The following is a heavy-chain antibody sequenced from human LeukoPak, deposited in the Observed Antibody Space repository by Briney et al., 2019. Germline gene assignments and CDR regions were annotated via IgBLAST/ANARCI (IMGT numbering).Heavy chain of an antibody. J-gene: IGHJ4*02. CDR2: IYYSGST. V-gene: IGHV4-59*01. CDR3: ARDYRNYYDSSGYYAVFDY. D-gene: IGHD3-22*01. Sequence: SETLSLTCTVSGGSISSYYGSWIRQPPGKGLEWIGYIYYSGSTNHNPSLKSRVTISVDTSKNQFSLELSSVTAADTVVYYCARDYRNYYDSSGYYAVFDYCGQGTLVTVSS. CDR1: GGSISSYY.